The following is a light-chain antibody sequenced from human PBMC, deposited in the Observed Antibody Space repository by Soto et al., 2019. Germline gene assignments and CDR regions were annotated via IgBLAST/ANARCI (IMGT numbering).Light chain of an antibody. CDR2: GNI. CDR3: QSYDSTLSGVL. Sequence: QSVLTQPPSVSGAPGQRVTISCTGTSSNLGAHYDVHWYQQLPGEAPRLLIYGNINRPSGVPDRFSGSKSGSSASLAITGLQAEDEAHYYCQSYDSTLSGVLFGGGTKVTVL. J-gene: IGLJ2*01. CDR1: SSNLGAHYD. V-gene: IGLV1-40*01.